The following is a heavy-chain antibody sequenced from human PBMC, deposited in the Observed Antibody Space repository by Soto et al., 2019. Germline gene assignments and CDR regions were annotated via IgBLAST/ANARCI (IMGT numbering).Heavy chain of an antibody. CDR2: IKRDSTEK. Sequence: EVQLVESGGGLVQPGGSLRLSCAASGFTFGSYWMSLVRQVPGKGLEWLGTIKRDSTEKKYVASVKGRFTMSRDNAQNSLYLQMDSLRAEDTAVYYCSSDSGYGSLGSVNHYLDYWGHGTLVTVSS. J-gene: IGHJ4*01. CDR1: GFTFGSYW. D-gene: IGHD3-10*01. CDR3: SSDSGYGSLGSVNHYLDY. V-gene: IGHV3-7*01.